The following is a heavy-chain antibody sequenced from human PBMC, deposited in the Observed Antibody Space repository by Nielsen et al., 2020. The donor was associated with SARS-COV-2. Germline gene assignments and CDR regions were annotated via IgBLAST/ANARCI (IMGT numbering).Heavy chain of an antibody. CDR1: GFTFSSTW. CDR3: AGGADFWSGTQKYYMDV. V-gene: IGHV3-74*01. J-gene: IGHJ6*03. D-gene: IGHD3-3*01. Sequence: GESLKISCSASGFTFSSTWMDWVRQAPGQGLVWVSRINPSGSGTAYVDSVKGRFAVSRDNAGNTVVLQIHSLRVEDTAVYYCAGGADFWSGTQKYYMDVWGKGTTVIVSS. CDR2: INPSGSGT.